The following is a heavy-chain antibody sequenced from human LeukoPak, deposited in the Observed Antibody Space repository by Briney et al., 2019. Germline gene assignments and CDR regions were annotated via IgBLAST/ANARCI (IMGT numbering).Heavy chain of an antibody. D-gene: IGHD1-14*01. J-gene: IGHJ3*02. V-gene: IGHV3-21*01. CDR1: GFTFSSYS. CDR3: ARDLGRNDAFDI. CDR2: ISSSSSYI. Sequence: GGSLRLSCAASGFTFSSYSMNWVRQAPGKGLEWVSSISSSSSYIYYADSVKGRFTISRDNAKNSLYLQMNSLRAEDTAVYYCARDLGRNDAFDIWGQGTMVTVSS.